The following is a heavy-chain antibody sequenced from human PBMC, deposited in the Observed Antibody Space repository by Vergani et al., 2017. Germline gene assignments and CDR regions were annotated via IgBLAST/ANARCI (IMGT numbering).Heavy chain of an antibody. Sequence: EVQLVQSGAEVKTPGESLNISCQISGYSFTNYWIGWVRQMPGKGLEWMGIIHPADSDTRYSPSFQGQVTISVDKSISTAYLQRSSLRASDSAMYYCARLYGRDSSGSKYFDSWGQGTLVTVSS. CDR3: ARLYGRDSSGSKYFDS. D-gene: IGHD3-22*01. CDR2: IHPADSDT. CDR1: GYSFTNYW. V-gene: IGHV5-51*01. J-gene: IGHJ4*02.